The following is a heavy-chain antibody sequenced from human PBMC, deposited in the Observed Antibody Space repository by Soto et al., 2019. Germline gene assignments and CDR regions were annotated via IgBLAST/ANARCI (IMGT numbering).Heavy chain of an antibody. CDR1: GGTFSSYA. CDR3: ATPVSSGWYDAFDI. Sequence: SVKVSCKASGGTFSSYAISWVRQAPGQGLEWMGGIIPIFGTANYAQKFQGRVTITADESTSTAYMELSSLRSEDTAVYYCATPVSSGWYDAFDIWGQGTMVTVSS. CDR2: IIPIFGTA. J-gene: IGHJ3*02. D-gene: IGHD6-19*01. V-gene: IGHV1-69*13.